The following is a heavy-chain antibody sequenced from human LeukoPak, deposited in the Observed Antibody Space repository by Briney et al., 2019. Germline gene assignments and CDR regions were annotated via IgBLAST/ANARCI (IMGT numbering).Heavy chain of an antibody. D-gene: IGHD3-10*01. CDR1: GYTFTSYG. Sequence: ASVKVSCKASGYTFTSYGISWVRQAPGQGLEWMGWISAYNGNTNYAQKLQGRVTMTTDTSTSTAYMELRSLRSDDMAVYYCAREPSGSYYNVPLNFDYWGQGTLVTVSS. J-gene: IGHJ4*02. V-gene: IGHV1-18*03. CDR2: ISAYNGNT. CDR3: AREPSGSYYNVPLNFDY.